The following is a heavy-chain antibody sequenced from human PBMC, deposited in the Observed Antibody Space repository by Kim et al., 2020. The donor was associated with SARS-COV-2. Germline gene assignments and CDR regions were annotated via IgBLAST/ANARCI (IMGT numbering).Heavy chain of an antibody. CDR1: GFTFSDYY. CDR2: XSSXXSYR. Sequence: GGSLRLSCAASGFTFSDYYMNWIRQAPGXGXEWVSXXSSXXSYRXXAXSVXXRFXXSRDNAKNXLXLXXDSLXXXXXAVYXXXRXSHCGGGCXXXDXWG. V-gene: IGHV3-11*06. CDR3: XRXSHCGGGCXXXDX. D-gene: IGHD2-21*01. J-gene: IGHJ4*01.